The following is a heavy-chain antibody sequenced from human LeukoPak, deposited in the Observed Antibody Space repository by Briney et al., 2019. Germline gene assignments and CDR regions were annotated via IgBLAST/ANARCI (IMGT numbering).Heavy chain of an antibody. CDR1: GFTFSSYA. V-gene: IGHV3-7*01. CDR3: ARFFPGGEYFQH. D-gene: IGHD3-16*01. Sequence: GGSLRLSCAASGFTFSSYAMSWVRQAPGKGLEWVAHIKQDGSEKYYVDSVKGRFTISRDNAKNSLYLQMNSLRAEDTAVYYCARFFPGGEYFQHWGQGTLVTVSS. J-gene: IGHJ1*01. CDR2: IKQDGSEK.